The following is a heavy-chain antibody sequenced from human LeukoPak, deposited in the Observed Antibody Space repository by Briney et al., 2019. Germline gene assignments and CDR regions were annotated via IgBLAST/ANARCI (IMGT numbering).Heavy chain of an antibody. Sequence: SETLSLTCSVSDGSINSYYWNWIRQPPGKGLEWIGYIHYSGGTNYNPSLKSRVTMSVDTSKNQFSLKLSSMTAADTAVYYCARDRLGMSPDYWGQGTLVTASS. CDR1: DGSINSYY. CDR2: IHYSGGT. J-gene: IGHJ4*02. V-gene: IGHV4-59*01. CDR3: ARDRLGMSPDY. D-gene: IGHD3-10*01.